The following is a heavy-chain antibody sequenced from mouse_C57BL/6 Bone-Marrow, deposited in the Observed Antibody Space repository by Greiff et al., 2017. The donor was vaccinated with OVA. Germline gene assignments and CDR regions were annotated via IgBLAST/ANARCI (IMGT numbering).Heavy chain of an antibody. J-gene: IGHJ3*01. CDR1: GYTFTSYW. CDR2: IDPNSGGT. V-gene: IGHV1-72*01. Sequence: QVQLKQSGAELVKPGASVKLSCKASGYTFTSYWMHWVKQRPGRGLEWIGRIDPNSGGTKYNEKFKSKATLTVDKPSSTAYMQLSSLTSEDSAVYYCARSITTVVARGFAYWGQGTLVTVSA. CDR3: ARSITTVVARGFAY. D-gene: IGHD1-1*01.